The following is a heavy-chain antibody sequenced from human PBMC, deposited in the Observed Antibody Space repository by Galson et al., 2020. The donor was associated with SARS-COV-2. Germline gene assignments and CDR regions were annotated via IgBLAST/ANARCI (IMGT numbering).Heavy chain of an antibody. CDR2: IWYDGSNK. D-gene: IGHD1-20*01. CDR3: AKDPTKRDNWRYYYYYYYMDV. CDR1: GFTFSSYG. V-gene: IGHV3-33*06. Sequence: GGSLRLSCAASGFTFSSYGMHWVRQAPGKGLEWVAVIWYDGSNKYYADSVKGRFTISRDNSKNTLYLQMNSLRAEDTAVYYCAKDPTKRDNWRYYYYYYYMDVWGKGTTVTVSS. J-gene: IGHJ6*03.